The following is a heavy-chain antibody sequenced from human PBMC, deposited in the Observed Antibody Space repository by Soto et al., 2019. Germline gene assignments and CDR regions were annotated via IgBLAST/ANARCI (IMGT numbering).Heavy chain of an antibody. V-gene: IGHV1-8*01. CDR3: ARASIAAAGRDPGDWFDP. CDR1: GYTFTSYD. J-gene: IGHJ5*02. Sequence: GASVKVSCKASGYTFTSYDINWVRQATGQGLEWMGWMNPNSGNTGYAQKFQGRVTMTRNTSIGTAYMELSSLRSDDTAVYYCARASIAAAGRDPGDWFDPWGQGTLVTVSS. CDR2: MNPNSGNT. D-gene: IGHD6-13*01.